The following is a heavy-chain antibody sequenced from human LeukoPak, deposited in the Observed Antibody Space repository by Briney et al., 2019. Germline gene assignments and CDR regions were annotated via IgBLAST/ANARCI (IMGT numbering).Heavy chain of an antibody. CDR2: IIPIFGIA. Sequence: ASVKVACKASGGTFSSYAISWVRQAPGQGLEWMGRIIPIFGIANYAQKFQGRVTITADKSTSTACMELSSLRSEDTAVYYCAFEAYGGPTPGNYWGQGTLVTVSS. CDR1: GGTFSSYA. V-gene: IGHV1-69*04. J-gene: IGHJ4*02. CDR3: AFEAYGGPTPGNY. D-gene: IGHD4-23*01.